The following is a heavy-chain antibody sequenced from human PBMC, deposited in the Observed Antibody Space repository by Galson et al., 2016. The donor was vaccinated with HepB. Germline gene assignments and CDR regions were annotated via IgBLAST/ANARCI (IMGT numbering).Heavy chain of an antibody. CDR1: GFTFSSFA. CDR2: ISAAGVST. Sequence: SLRLSCAASGFTFSSFAMGWVRQAPGKGLEWVSAISAAGVSTHYADSVKGRFTISRDISKNTLSLQMNSLSPEDTAVYYCAKRYGSGSHVDYWGQGTLVTVSS. V-gene: IGHV3-23*01. D-gene: IGHD3-10*01. J-gene: IGHJ4*02. CDR3: AKRYGSGSHVDY.